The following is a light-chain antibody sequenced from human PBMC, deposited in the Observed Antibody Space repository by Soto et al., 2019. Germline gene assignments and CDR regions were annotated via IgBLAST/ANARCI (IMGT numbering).Light chain of an antibody. J-gene: IGKJ4*01. V-gene: IGKV3-11*01. CDR2: DVS. CDR1: QSVSSY. CDR3: QQRSNWPPLT. Sequence: EIVLTQSPATLSLSPGERATLSCRASQSVSSYLAWYQQKPGQDPRLLIYDVSNRATGIPARFSGSGSGTDFTLTISSLEPEDFAVYYCQQRSNWPPLTFGGGTKVEIK.